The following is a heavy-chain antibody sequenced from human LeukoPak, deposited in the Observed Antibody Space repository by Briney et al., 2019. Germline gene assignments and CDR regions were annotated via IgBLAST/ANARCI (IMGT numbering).Heavy chain of an antibody. CDR3: ARGGGPAAGPLDY. CDR1: GYTVTGYF. V-gene: IGHV1-2*02. CDR2: INPNSGGT. Sequence: ASVKVSCNASGYTVTGYFMHWGRQAPGQGLEWMGWINPNSGGTKYAQKFQGRVTMTRATSISTAYMELSRLRSDETAVYYCARGGGPAAGPLDYWGEG. D-gene: IGHD6-13*01. J-gene: IGHJ4*02.